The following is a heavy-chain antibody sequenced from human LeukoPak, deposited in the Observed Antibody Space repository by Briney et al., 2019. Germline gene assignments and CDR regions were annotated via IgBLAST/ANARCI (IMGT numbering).Heavy chain of an antibody. V-gene: IGHV1-2*02. CDR3: ARDVPHTYGSGSYPLPPMDV. Sequence: ASVKVSCKASGYTFTGYYMHWVRQAPGQGLEWMGWINPNSGGTNYAQKFQGRVILTRDTSISTAYMELSRLRSDDTAVYYCARDVPHTYGSGSYPLPPMDVWGKGTTVTISS. J-gene: IGHJ6*03. D-gene: IGHD3-10*01. CDR2: INPNSGGT. CDR1: GYTFTGYY.